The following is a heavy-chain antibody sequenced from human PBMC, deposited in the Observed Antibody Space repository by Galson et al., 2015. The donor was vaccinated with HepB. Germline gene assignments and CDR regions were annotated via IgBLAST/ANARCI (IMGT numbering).Heavy chain of an antibody. CDR2: IKWDGSST. J-gene: IGHJ4*02. D-gene: IGHD5-12*01. CDR1: GFTFGGYG. V-gene: IGHV3-20*04. CDR3: ARARSAYDSSVAVDY. Sequence: SLRLSCAASGFTFGGYGMSWVRQAPGKGLEWVAGIKWDGSSTYYADSVKGRFTISRDNAKNSLYLQMNSLRAEDTAVYYCARARSAYDSSVAVDYWGQGTLVTVSS.